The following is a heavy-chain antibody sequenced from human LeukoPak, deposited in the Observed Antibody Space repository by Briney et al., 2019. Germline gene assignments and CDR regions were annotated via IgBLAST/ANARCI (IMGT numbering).Heavy chain of an antibody. J-gene: IGHJ4*02. CDR3: ARAHLQGEQQLVLGY. CDR1: GFTFSSYA. D-gene: IGHD6-13*01. CDR2: ISYDGSNK. Sequence: GGSLRLSCAASGFTFSSYAMHWVRQAPGKGLEWVAVISYDGSNKYYADSVKGRFTISRDNSKNTLYLQMNSLRAEDTAVYYCARAHLQGEQQLVLGYWGQGTLVTVSS. V-gene: IGHV3-30-3*01.